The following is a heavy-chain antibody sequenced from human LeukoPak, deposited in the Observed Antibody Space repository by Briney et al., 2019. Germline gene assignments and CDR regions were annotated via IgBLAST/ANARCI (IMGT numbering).Heavy chain of an antibody. Sequence: GSLRLSCTTSGFSFREYALTWVRQAPGKGLGWVAVISYDGSNKYYADSVKGRFTISRDNSKNTLYLQMNSLRAEDTAVYYCAKDRVAVAGTCWFDPWGQGTLVTVSS. D-gene: IGHD6-19*01. CDR3: AKDRVAVAGTCWFDP. CDR2: ISYDGSNK. J-gene: IGHJ5*02. V-gene: IGHV3-30*04. CDR1: GFSFREYA.